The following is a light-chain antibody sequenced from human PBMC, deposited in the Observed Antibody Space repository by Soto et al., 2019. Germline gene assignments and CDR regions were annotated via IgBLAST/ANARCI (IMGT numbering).Light chain of an antibody. V-gene: IGLV2-14*01. CDR3: SSYTSSSTLAV. CDR2: EVS. CDR1: SSDVGGYNY. Sequence: QSVLTQPASVSGSPGQSITISCTGTSSDVGGYNYVSWYQQHPGKAPKLMIYEVSNRPSGVSNRFSGSKSGNTASLTISGLQAEDEADYYCSSYTSSSTLAVFGGGTKLTV. J-gene: IGLJ2*01.